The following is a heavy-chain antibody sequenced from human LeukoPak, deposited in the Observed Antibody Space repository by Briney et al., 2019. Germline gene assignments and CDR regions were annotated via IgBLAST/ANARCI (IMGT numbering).Heavy chain of an antibody. V-gene: IGHV4-39*07. D-gene: IGHD7-27*01. J-gene: IGHJ4*02. Sequence: PSETLSLTCTVSGGSISSSSYYWGWIRQPPGKGLEWIGSIYYSGSTYYNPSLKSRVTISVDTSKNQFSLKLSSVTAADTAVYHCARGPAPGLFDYWGQGTLVTVSS. CDR3: ARGPAPGLFDY. CDR1: GGSISSSSYY. CDR2: IYYSGST.